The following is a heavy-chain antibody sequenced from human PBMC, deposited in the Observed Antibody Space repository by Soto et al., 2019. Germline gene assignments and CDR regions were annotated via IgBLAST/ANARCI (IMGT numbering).Heavy chain of an antibody. Sequence: GVLRLSCVASEFTLTKFWMHWVRQAPGKGLVWVSRISPDGSSSSYVDSVKGRFIISRDNAKNALYLQMNSLRDEDTGVYYCARGGGGCTTTTCPSYYYGMDVWGQGTTVTVSS. V-gene: IGHV3-74*01. CDR1: EFTLTKFW. D-gene: IGHD3-10*01. CDR3: ARGGGGCTTTTCPSYYYGMDV. J-gene: IGHJ6*02. CDR2: ISPDGSSS.